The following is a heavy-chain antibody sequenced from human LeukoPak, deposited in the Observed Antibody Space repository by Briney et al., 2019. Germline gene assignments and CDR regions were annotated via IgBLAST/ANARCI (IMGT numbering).Heavy chain of an antibody. CDR1: GFTFSSYA. D-gene: IGHD2-2*01. Sequence: GGSLRLSCAASGFTFSSYAMSWVRQAPGKGLEWVSAISGSGGSTYYADSVKGRFTISRDNSKNTLYLQMNSLRAEDTAVYYCAKDRDRRPIVVVPAAATLDYWGQGTLVTVSS. CDR3: AKDRDRRPIVVVPAAATLDY. CDR2: ISGSGGST. V-gene: IGHV3-23*01. J-gene: IGHJ4*02.